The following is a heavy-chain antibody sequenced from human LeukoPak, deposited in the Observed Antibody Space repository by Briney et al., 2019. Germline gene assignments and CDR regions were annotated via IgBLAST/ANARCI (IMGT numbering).Heavy chain of an antibody. CDR1: GFTFSNYA. D-gene: IGHD5-18*01. CDR2: ISYDASNK. V-gene: IGHV3-30*04. CDR3: ARGSGYTYAFTGRERTKSRLDY. J-gene: IGHJ4*02. Sequence: GRSLRLSCAASGFTFSNYAMHWVRQAPGKGLEWVAVISYDASNKYYADSVKGRFTISRDNSKNTLYLQMNSLRPEDTAVYYCARGSGYTYAFTGRERTKSRLDYWGQGTLVTVSS.